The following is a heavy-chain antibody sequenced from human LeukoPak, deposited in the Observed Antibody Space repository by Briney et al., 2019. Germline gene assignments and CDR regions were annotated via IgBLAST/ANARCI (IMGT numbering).Heavy chain of an antibody. J-gene: IGHJ4*02. CDR1: GGSFSGYY. CDR3: ASLPAYYDSKSY. CDR2: INHSGST. V-gene: IGHV4-34*01. D-gene: IGHD3-22*01. Sequence: SETLSLTCAVYGGSFSGYYWSWIRQPPGKGLEWIGGINHSGSTNYNPSLKSQVTISVDTSKNQFSLKLSSVTAADTAVYYCASLPAYYDSKSYWGQGTLVTVSS.